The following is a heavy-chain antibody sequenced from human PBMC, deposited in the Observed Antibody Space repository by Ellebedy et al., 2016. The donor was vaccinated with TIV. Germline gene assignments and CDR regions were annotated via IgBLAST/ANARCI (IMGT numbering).Heavy chain of an antibody. CDR1: GFIFSTYD. CDR3: TRGWDSSGYYPHDAFDI. D-gene: IGHD3-22*01. CDR2: IDTAGDT. V-gene: IGHV3-13*01. Sequence: GGSLRLXXAASGFIFSTYDMHWVRQATGKGLEWVSGIDTAGDTYYPGSVKGRFTISRENGKNSLYLQMNSLRAGDTAVYYCTRGWDSSGYYPHDAFDIWGQGTMVTVSS. J-gene: IGHJ3*02.